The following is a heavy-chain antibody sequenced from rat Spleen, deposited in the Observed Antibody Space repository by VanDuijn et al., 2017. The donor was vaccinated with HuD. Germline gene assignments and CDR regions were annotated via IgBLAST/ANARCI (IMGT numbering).Heavy chain of an antibody. D-gene: IGHD1-11*01. CDR2: ISTGGDNT. CDR1: GFTFSDYT. J-gene: IGHJ2*01. Sequence: EVQLVESGGGLVQPGRSLKLSCSASGFTFSDYTMAWVRQAPTKGLEWVAYISTGGDNTYYRDSVKGRFTISRDNAENTVYLQMNSLRSEDTATYYCAKDLDYGPDYWGQGVMVTVSS. CDR3: AKDLDYGPDY. V-gene: IGHV5S23*01.